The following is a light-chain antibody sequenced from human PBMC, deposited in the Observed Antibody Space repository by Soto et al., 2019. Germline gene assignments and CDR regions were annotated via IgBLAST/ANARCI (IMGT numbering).Light chain of an antibody. CDR2: DAS. J-gene: IGKJ4*01. CDR1: QSVSSY. CDR3: QQRSNSELT. V-gene: IGKV3-11*01. Sequence: EIVLTQSPATLSLSPGERATLSCRASQSVSSYLAWYQQKPGQAPRLLIYDASNRATGIPARFSGSGSGTDFTLTISSLEPEDVAVYYCQQRSNSELTVGGGNKVEIK.